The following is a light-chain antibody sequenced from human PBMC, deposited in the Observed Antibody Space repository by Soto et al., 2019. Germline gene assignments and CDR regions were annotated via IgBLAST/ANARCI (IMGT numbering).Light chain of an antibody. Sequence: QSVLTQPASVSGSLGQSITISCTGTSSDVGYYNYVSWYQQHPGKAPKLMIFEVTNRPSGVSSRFSGSKSGNTASLTISGLQDEDEADYYCNSYTSISTYVFGTGTKLTVL. J-gene: IGLJ1*01. CDR3: NSYTSISTYV. CDR2: EVT. CDR1: SSDVGYYNY. V-gene: IGLV2-14*01.